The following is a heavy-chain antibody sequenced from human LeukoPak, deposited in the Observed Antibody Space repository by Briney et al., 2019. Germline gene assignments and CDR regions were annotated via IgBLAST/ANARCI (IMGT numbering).Heavy chain of an antibody. V-gene: IGHV3-74*01. Sequence: GGSLRLSCAASGFTFSSYWMHWVRQAPGKGLVWVSRINGDGGSTSYTDSVKGRFTISRDNAKNTLYLQMNSLRAEDTAVYYCARRSAAKDAFDIWGQGTKVTVSS. CDR1: GFTFSSYW. D-gene: IGHD6-25*01. CDR2: INGDGGST. CDR3: ARRSAAKDAFDI. J-gene: IGHJ3*02.